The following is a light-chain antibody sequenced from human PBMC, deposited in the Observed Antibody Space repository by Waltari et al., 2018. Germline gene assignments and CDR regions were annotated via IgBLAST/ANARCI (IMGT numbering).Light chain of an antibody. J-gene: IGLJ2*01. Sequence: QSALTQPASVSGSPGQSITISCTGTSSDGGGYNYSSWYQQHPGKAPKLMIYDVSNRPSGVSNRFSGSKSGNTASLTISGLQAEDEADYYCSSYTSSSTLVFGGGTKLTVL. CDR2: DVS. V-gene: IGLV2-14*03. CDR3: SSYTSSSTLV. CDR1: SSDGGGYNY.